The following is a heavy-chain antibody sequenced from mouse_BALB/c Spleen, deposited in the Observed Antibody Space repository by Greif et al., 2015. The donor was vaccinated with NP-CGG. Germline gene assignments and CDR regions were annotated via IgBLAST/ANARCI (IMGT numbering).Heavy chain of an antibody. D-gene: IGHD1-1*01. CDR1: GYTFTSYW. Sequence: VQLQQSGAELAKPGASVKMSCKASGYTFTSYWMHWVKQRPGQGLEWIGYINPSTGYTEYNQKFKDKATLTADKSSSTAYMQLSSLTSEDSAVYYCARGDYYGSLYWFAYWGQGTLVTVSA. CDR3: ARGDYYGSLYWFAY. J-gene: IGHJ3*01. CDR2: INPSTGYT. V-gene: IGHV1-7*01.